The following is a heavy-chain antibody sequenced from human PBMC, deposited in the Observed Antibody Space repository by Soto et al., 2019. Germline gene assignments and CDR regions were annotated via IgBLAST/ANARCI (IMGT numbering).Heavy chain of an antibody. Sequence: PGESLKISCKASGYSFTTYWISWVRQMPGKGLEWMARIDPSDSYKNYSPSFRGHVTISADKSVDTAYLQWSSLEASDTAIYYCGRHPVVEIVAPGVDLWGQGPRATVSS. CDR3: GRHPVVEIVAPGVDL. J-gene: IGHJ4*02. CDR1: GYSFTTYW. CDR2: IDPSDSYK. D-gene: IGHD5-12*01. V-gene: IGHV5-10-1*01.